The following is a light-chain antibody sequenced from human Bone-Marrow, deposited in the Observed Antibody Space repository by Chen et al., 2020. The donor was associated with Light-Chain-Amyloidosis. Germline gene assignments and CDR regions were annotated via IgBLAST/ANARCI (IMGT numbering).Light chain of an antibody. CDR2: DDS. CDR3: QVWDRSSDRPV. J-gene: IGLJ3*02. CDR1: NIGSTS. Sequence: SYVLPQPSSVSVAPGHTATLAGGGNNIGSTSVHWYQQTPGQAPLLVVYDDSDRPSGIPERLSGSNSGNTATLTISRVEAGDEADYYCQVWDRSSDRPVFGGGTKLTVL. V-gene: IGLV3-21*02.